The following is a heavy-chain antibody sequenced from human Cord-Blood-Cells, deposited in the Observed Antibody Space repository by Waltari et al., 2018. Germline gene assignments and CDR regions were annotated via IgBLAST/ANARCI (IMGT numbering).Heavy chain of an antibody. Sequence: SGLVLVKPTETLTLTCTVSGFSLSNARMGVVWIRQPPGKALEWLAPIFQNYEKSSSTSPKSRLSISKDTSKSQVVLTMTNMDPVDTATYDCARISIAARLIDYWGQGTLVTVSS. J-gene: IGHJ4*02. CDR3: ARISIAARLIDY. CDR2: IFQNYEK. CDR1: GFSLSNARMG. D-gene: IGHD6-6*01. V-gene: IGHV2-26*01.